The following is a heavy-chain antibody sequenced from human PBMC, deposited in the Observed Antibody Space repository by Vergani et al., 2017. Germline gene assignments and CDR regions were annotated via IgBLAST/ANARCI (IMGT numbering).Heavy chain of an antibody. CDR1: GFTFSSYA. Sequence: EQLLQSGGGVVQPGGSLRLSCGASGFTFSSYAMTWVRQAPGKGLEWVSAISGSGGNTYYANSVKGRFTISRDNSKNTLYLQMNSLRADDTAVYYCAKGVYCSSTSCYEGRGYYYGMGVWGQGTTVTFSS. CDR2: ISGSGGNT. D-gene: IGHD2-2*01. V-gene: IGHV3-23*01. J-gene: IGHJ6*02. CDR3: AKGVYCSSTSCYEGRGYYYGMGV.